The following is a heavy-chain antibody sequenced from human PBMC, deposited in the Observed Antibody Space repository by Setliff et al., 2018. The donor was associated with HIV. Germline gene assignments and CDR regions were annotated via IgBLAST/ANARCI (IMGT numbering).Heavy chain of an antibody. J-gene: IGHJ4*02. CDR1: GGSFNGYY. Sequence: SETLSLTCAVYGGSFNGYYWSWIRQPPGKGLEWIGEINHSGSTNYNPSLKSRVTISVDTSKNQFSLKLTSVTAADTAVYYCARGHSGYGKGDYFDYWGQGTLVTVSS. V-gene: IGHV4-34*01. CDR2: INHSGST. CDR3: ARGHSGYGKGDYFDY. D-gene: IGHD5-12*01.